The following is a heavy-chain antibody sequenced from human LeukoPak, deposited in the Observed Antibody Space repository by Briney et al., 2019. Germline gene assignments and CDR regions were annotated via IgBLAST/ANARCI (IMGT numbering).Heavy chain of an antibody. V-gene: IGHV3-30-3*01. D-gene: IGHD6-13*01. CDR2: ISYDGSNK. Sequence: PGRSLRLSCAASGFTFSSYAMHWVRQAPGKGLEWVAVISYDGSNKYYADSVKGRFTISRDNSKNTLYLQMNSLRAEDTAAYYCAREYPTDSSSWHRYFDYWGQGTLVTVSS. CDR3: AREYPTDSSSWHRYFDY. CDR1: GFTFSSYA. J-gene: IGHJ4*02.